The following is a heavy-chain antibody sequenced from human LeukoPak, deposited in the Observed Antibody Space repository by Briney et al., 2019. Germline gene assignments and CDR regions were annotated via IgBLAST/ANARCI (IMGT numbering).Heavy chain of an antibody. Sequence: GGSLRLSCVASGFTFSGHWMHWVRQVPGKGLMAVSRITPDGNAAAYADSVKCRFTISRDNAKNTLYLEMNSLTAEDTALYHCTRSGYSNGYDYWGQGTLVTVSS. V-gene: IGHV3-74*03. CDR2: ITPDGNAA. J-gene: IGHJ4*02. CDR3: TRSGYSNGYDY. CDR1: GFTFSGHW. D-gene: IGHD2-15*01.